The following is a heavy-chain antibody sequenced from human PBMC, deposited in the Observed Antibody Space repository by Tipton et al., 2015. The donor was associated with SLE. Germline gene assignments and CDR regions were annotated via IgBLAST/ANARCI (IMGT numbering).Heavy chain of an antibody. D-gene: IGHD3-22*01. CDR2: IYYGGST. CDR3: ARDLVGSSGDAFDI. J-gene: IGHJ3*02. V-gene: IGHV4-39*07. CDR1: GGSISSSSHY. Sequence: TLSLTCTVSGGSISSSSHYWGWIRQPPGKGLEWIGSIYYGGSTYYNPSLKSRVTISADTSKNQFSLKLSSVTAADTAVYYCARDLVGSSGDAFDIWGQGTMVTVSS.